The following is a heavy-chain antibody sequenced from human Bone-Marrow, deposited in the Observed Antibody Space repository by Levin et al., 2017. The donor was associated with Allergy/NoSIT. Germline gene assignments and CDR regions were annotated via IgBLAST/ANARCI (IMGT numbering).Heavy chain of an antibody. CDR3: ARRSRQQLGS. CDR1: GFTFSSYA. J-gene: IGHJ5*02. CDR2: ISYDGSNK. Sequence: TGGSLRLSCAASGFTFSSYAMHWVRQAPGKGLEWVAVISYDGSNKYYADSVKGRFTISRDNSKNTLYLQMNSLRAEDTAVYYCARRSRQQLGSWGQGTLVTVSS. D-gene: IGHD6-13*01. V-gene: IGHV3-30-3*01.